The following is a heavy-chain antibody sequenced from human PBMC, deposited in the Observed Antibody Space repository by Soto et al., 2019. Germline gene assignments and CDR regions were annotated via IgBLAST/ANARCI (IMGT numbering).Heavy chain of an antibody. CDR2: ISAYNGNT. D-gene: IGHD2-15*01. J-gene: IGHJ4*02. CDR1: GYTFTSYC. CDR3: ARRWELPNYFDY. V-gene: IGHV1-18*01. Sequence: GASVEVSCKASGYTFTSYCIGWVLQAPGQGLEWMGWISAYNGNTNYAQKLQGRVTMTTDTSTSTAYMELRSLRSDDTAVYYCARRWELPNYFDYWGQGTLVTVSS.